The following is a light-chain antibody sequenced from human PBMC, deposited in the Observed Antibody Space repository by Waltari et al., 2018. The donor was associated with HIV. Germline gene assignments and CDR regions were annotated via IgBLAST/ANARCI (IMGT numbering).Light chain of an antibody. CDR2: WSS. V-gene: IGKV4-1*01. CDR3: HQDYSNVWT. Sequence: DIVMTQSPDSLAVSLGERATINCKFSQSVLYNTHNKNHVAWYQQKPGQPPNLLIYWSSMRECGVPDRVRGSGSGTDFTLTTSSLQAEDVAGYYCHQDYSNVWTFGQGTKVEIK. CDR1: QSVLYNTHNKNH. J-gene: IGKJ1*01.